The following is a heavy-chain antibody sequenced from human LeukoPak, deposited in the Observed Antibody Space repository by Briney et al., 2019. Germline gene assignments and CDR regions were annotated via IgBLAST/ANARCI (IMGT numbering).Heavy chain of an antibody. CDR1: GYTFTGYY. V-gene: IGHV1-2*02. D-gene: IGHD6-6*01. Sequence: ASVKVPCKASGYTFTGYYMHWVRQAPGQGLEWMGWINPNSGGTNYAQKFQGRVTMTRDTSISTAYMELSRLRSDDTAVYYCARGRGSSSSGYYYYYMDVWGKGTTVTVSS. J-gene: IGHJ6*03. CDR2: INPNSGGT. CDR3: ARGRGSSSSGYYYYYMDV.